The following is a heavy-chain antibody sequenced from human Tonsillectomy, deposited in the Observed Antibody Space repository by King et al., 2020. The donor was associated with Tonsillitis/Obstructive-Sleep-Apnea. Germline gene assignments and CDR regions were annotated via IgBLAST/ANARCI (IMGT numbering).Heavy chain of an antibody. CDR3: AKAMVQGIIITIFDY. CDR2: ISGGGVST. D-gene: IGHD3-10*01. CDR1: GITFSSYA. J-gene: IGHJ4*02. V-gene: IGHV3-23*04. Sequence: VQLVESGGGLVQPGGSLRLSCAASGITFSSYAMSWVRQAPGRGLEWVSTISGGGVSTDYADSVKGRFTISRDNSKNTLYLQMNSLRAEDTAVYYCAKAMVQGIIITIFDYWGQGTLVTVSS.